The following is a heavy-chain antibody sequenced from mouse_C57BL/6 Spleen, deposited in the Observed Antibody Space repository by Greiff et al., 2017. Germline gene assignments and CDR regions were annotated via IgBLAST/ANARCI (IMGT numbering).Heavy chain of an antibody. V-gene: IGHV1-80*01. CDR3: AREPTGTRAMDY. CDR1: GYAFSSYW. J-gene: IGHJ4*01. D-gene: IGHD4-1*01. CDR2: IYPGDGDT. Sequence: VQLQESGAELVKPGASVKISCKASGYAFSSYWMNWVKQRPGKGLEWIGQIYPGDGDTNYNGKFKGKATLTADKSSSTAYMQLSSLTSEDSAVYFCAREPTGTRAMDYWGQGTSVTVSS.